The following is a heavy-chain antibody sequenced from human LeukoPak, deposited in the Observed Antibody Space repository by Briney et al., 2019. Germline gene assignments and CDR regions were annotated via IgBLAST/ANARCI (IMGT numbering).Heavy chain of an antibody. Sequence: SETLSLTCTVSGGSISSHYWSRIRQPPGKGLEWIGYIYYSGSIYYNPSLKSRVTMSVDTSKNQFSLKLSSVSAVDTAVYYCARGEATWPYAFDIWGQGTMVTVSS. D-gene: IGHD5-12*01. CDR3: ARGEATWPYAFDI. J-gene: IGHJ3*02. V-gene: IGHV4-59*11. CDR1: GGSISSHY. CDR2: IYYSGSI.